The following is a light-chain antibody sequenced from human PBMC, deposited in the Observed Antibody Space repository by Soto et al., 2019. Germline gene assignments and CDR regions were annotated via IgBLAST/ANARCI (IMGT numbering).Light chain of an antibody. V-gene: IGKV1-9*01. CDR1: QVISTS. CDR2: AAS. J-gene: IGKJ5*01. Sequence: DDPLSQSPSFVSPSPGESVTIPCRASQVISTSLAWYQVKPGKAPKLLIYAASTLESGVPSRFSATVSGTEFSLTITSLQPEDFATYYCQQLFDSPITFGQGTRLEIK. CDR3: QQLFDSPIT.